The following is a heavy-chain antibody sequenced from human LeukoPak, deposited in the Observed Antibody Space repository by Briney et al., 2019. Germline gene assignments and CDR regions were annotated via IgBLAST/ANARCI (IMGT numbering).Heavy chain of an antibody. CDR2: IYYSGST. CDR1: GGSISSSSYY. CDR3: ARRVGWLQLYFDY. J-gene: IGHJ4*02. Sequence: SETLSPTCTVSGGSISSSSYYWGWIRQPPGKGLEWIGSIYYSGSTYYNPSLKSRVTISVDTSKNQFSLKLSSVTAADTAVYYCARRVGWLQLYFDYWGQGTLVTVSS. D-gene: IGHD5-24*01. V-gene: IGHV4-39*01.